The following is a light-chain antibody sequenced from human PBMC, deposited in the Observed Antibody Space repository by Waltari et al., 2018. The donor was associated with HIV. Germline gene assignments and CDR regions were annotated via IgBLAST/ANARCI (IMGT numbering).Light chain of an antibody. CDR2: TAS. CDR1: QSINNY. CDR3: QQYYSYFRT. Sequence: DIQMTQSPSTLSSSVGDRLTITCRANQSINNYLACYQQKPRKAPQLLISTASTLQSGVPSRFSGSGSGTEFTLIVSSLQPDDVATYYCQQYYSYFRTFGQGTKVEIK. J-gene: IGKJ1*01. V-gene: IGKV1-5*03.